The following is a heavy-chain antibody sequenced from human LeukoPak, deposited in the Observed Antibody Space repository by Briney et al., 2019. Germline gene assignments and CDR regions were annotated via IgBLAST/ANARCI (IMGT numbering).Heavy chain of an antibody. J-gene: IGHJ4*01. CDR1: GFTFSQSW. CDR3: ARGGSPSDY. V-gene: IGHV3-74*01. Sequence: PGGSLRLSCAASGFTFSQSWMHWVRQAPGRGLVWVSRIHGDGSRLDYADSVKGRFTISRDNAKQVLYLHMTSLTAEDTAFYYCARGGSPSDYRGHGTLVSVSS. CDR2: IHGDGSRL. D-gene: IGHD1-26*01.